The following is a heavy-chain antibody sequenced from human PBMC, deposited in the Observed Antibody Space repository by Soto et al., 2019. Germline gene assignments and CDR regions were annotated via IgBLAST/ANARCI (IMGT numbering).Heavy chain of an antibody. CDR3: AKDLQYYYDSSGYYRDYYGMDV. J-gene: IGHJ6*02. D-gene: IGHD3-22*01. Sequence: PGGSLRLSCAASGFTFSSYAMSWVRQAPGKGLEWVSAISGSGGSTYYADSVKGRFTISRDNSKNTLYLQMNSLRAEDTAVYYCAKDLQYYYDSSGYYRDYYGMDVWGQGTTVTVSS. CDR2: ISGSGGST. V-gene: IGHV3-23*01. CDR1: GFTFSSYA.